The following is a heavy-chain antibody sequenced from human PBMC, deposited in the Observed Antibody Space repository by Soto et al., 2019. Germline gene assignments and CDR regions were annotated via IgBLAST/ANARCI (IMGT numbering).Heavy chain of an antibody. CDR2: ITSSSGYI. V-gene: IGHV3-21*01. CDR1: GFTFSRYN. Sequence: EVQLVESGGGLVKPGGSLRLSCAASGFTFSRYNMTWVRQAPGKGLEWVSSITSSSGYIFYADSVKGRFTISRDNAKNSLYLQMNSLRVEVTAVYYCARYSGTYRDYWGQGTLVTVSS. J-gene: IGHJ4*02. D-gene: IGHD1-26*01. CDR3: ARYSGTYRDY.